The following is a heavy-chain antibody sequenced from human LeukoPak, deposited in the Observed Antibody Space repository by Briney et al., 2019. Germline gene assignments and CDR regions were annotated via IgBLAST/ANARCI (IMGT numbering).Heavy chain of an antibody. CDR1: GFTFSSYE. V-gene: IGHV3-48*03. CDR3: TRDPSNSGSYSRLDY. D-gene: IGHD1-26*01. J-gene: IGHJ4*02. Sequence: GGSLRLSCAASGFTFSSYEMNWVRQAPGKGLERVSYISSSGSTIYYADSVKGRFTISRDNAKNSLYLQMNSLRAEDTALYYCTRDPSNSGSYSRLDYWGQGTLVTVSS. CDR2: ISSSGSTI.